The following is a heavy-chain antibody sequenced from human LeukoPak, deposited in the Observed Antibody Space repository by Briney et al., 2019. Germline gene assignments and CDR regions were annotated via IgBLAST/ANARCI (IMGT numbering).Heavy chain of an antibody. CDR2: ISYDGSSK. D-gene: IGHD2-2*01. CDR3: ARVGRRKDIVVVPAANPLDY. V-gene: IGHV3-30-3*01. Sequence: PGGSLRLSCAASGFTFSSYAMHWVRQAPGKGLEWVAVISYDGSSKYYADSVKGRFTISRDNSKNTLYLQMNSLRAEDTAVYYCARVGRRKDIVVVPAANPLDYWGQGTLVTVSS. J-gene: IGHJ4*02. CDR1: GFTFSSYA.